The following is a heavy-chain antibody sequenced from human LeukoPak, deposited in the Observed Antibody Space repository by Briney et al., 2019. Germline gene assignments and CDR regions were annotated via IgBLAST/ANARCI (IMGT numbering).Heavy chain of an antibody. CDR3: ARDPIFTTWSSSSWFDY. CDR2: FDPEDGET. Sequence: GASVKVSCKVSGYTLTELSMHWVRQAPGKGLEWMGGFDPEDGETIYAQKFQGRVTLTEDTSTDTAYMELSSLRSEDTAVYYCARDPIFTTWSSSSWFDYWGQGTLVTVSS. CDR1: GYTLTELS. D-gene: IGHD6-13*01. V-gene: IGHV1-24*01. J-gene: IGHJ4*02.